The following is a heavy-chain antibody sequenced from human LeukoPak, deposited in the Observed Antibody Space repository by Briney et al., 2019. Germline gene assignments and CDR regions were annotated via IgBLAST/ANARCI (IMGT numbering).Heavy chain of an antibody. J-gene: IGHJ4*02. CDR1: GGSISSYY. V-gene: IGHV4-59*08. D-gene: IGHD6-13*01. CDR3: ARLLGSSWYYFDY. Sequence: SETLSLTCTVSGGSISSYYWSWIRQPPGKGLEWIGYIYYSGSPNYNPSLKSRVTISVDTSKNQFSLKLSSVTAADTAVYYCARLLGSSWYYFDYWGQGTLVTVSS. CDR2: IYYSGSP.